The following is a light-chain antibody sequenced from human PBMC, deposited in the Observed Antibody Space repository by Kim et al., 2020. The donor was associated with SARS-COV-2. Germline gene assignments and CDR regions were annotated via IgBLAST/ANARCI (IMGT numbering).Light chain of an antibody. CDR3: QAWDSSTAV. V-gene: IGLV3-1*01. J-gene: IGLJ2*01. CDR1: ELGDKY. Sequence: VAPGQSATSSCSEIELGDKYSYWYQQKPGQSPVLVIYQDTKRPSGIPERFSGSNSGNTATLTISGTQAMDEADYYCQAWDSSTAVFGGGTQLTVL. CDR2: QDT.